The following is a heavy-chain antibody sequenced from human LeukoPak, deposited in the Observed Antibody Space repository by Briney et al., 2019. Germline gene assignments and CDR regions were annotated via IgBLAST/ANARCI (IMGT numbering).Heavy chain of an antibody. D-gene: IGHD2-15*01. Sequence: NSSETLSLTCTVSGGSISSSSYYWGWIRQPPGKGLEWIGSIYYSGSTYYNPSLKSRVTISVDTSKNQFSLKLSSVTAADTAVYYCVGANIGYDYWGQGTLVTVSS. CDR2: IYYSGST. CDR3: VGANIGYDY. J-gene: IGHJ4*02. V-gene: IGHV4-39*01. CDR1: GGSISSSSYY.